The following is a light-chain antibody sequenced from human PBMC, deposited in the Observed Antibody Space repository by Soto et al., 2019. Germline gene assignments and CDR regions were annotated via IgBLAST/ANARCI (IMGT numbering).Light chain of an antibody. CDR1: SSDIGGYNY. J-gene: IGLJ2*01. CDR2: DVS. CDR3: CSYAGSYTLV. V-gene: IGLV2-11*01. Sequence: QSALTQPRSVSGSPGQSVTISWTGTSSDIGGYNYVSWYQQHPGKAPKVMIYDVSKRPSGVPDRFSGSKSGNTASLTISGLQADDEADYYCCSYAGSYTLVFGGGTKLTVL.